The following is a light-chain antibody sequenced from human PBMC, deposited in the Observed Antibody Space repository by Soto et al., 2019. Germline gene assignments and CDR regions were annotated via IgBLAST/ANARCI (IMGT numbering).Light chain of an antibody. V-gene: IGLV2-8*01. J-gene: IGLJ2*01. CDR3: SSCAGSNNLV. Sequence: SALTQPPSASGSPGQSVTISCTGTSSDVGDCKYVSWYQQHPGKAPKLMIYEVTKRPSGVPDRFSGSKSGNTASLTVSGLQAEDEAEYYCSSCAGSNNLVFGGGTKLTVL. CDR2: EVT. CDR1: SSDVGDCKY.